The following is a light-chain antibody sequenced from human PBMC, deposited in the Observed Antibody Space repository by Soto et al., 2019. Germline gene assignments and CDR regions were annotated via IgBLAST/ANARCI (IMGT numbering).Light chain of an antibody. Sequence: QSALTQPASVSGSPGQSITISCTGTSSDVGGYNYVSWYQQHPGKVPKLMIYDVSNRPSGVSNRFSGSKSGNTASLTISGLQAEDEADYYCSSYTSSSASWVFGGGTKLTVL. V-gene: IGLV2-14*01. CDR2: DVS. CDR1: SSDVGGYNY. CDR3: SSYTSSSASWV. J-gene: IGLJ3*02.